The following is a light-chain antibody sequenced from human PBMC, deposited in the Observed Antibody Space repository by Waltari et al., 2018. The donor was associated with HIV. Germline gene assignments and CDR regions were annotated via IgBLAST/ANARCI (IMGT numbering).Light chain of an antibody. V-gene: IGLV2-14*01. CDR1: SSDVGAYNY. J-gene: IGLJ1*01. Sequence: QSALTQPASVSGSPGQSISISCTGTSSDVGAYNYVTWYQQHPGQAPKLIIYDGNYRPSGISSRFSGSKSGNTASLTISGLQAEDEADYYCSSYTGSDTLLGVFGTGTKVTVL. CDR2: DGN. CDR3: SSYTGSDTLLGV.